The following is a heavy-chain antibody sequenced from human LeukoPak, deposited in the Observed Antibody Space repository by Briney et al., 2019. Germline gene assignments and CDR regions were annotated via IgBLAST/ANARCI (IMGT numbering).Heavy chain of an antibody. CDR3: ARGSLGWGSEPEYFDY. CDR1: GCTFTSYG. V-gene: IGHV1-18*01. J-gene: IGHJ4*01. D-gene: IGHD1-14*01. Sequence: ASVKVSCKASGCTFTSYGISWVRQAPGQGLEWMGWISAYNGNTNYAQKLQGRVTMTTDTSTSTVAMELRSLRSDDTGVYYCARGSLGWGSEPEYFDYWGQGTLVTVSS. CDR2: ISAYNGNT.